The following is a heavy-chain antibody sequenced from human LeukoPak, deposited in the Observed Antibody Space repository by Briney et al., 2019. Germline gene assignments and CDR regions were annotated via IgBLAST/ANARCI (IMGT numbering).Heavy chain of an antibody. J-gene: IGHJ3*02. CDR3: ARIFSRSSGPDDAFDI. D-gene: IGHD6-19*01. V-gene: IGHV4-39*07. CDR1: GGSISSRRHY. Sequence: SETLSLTCTVSGGSISSRRHYWGWIRQPPGKGLKWIGSIYYSGTTYYNPSLKSRVIISVDTSKNQFSLKLSSVTAADTAVYYCARIFSRSSGPDDAFDIWGQGTMVTVSS. CDR2: IYYSGTT.